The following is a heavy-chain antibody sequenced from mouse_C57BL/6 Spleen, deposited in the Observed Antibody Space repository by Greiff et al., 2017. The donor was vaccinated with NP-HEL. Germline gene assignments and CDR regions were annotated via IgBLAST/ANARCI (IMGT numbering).Heavy chain of an antibody. V-gene: IGHV1-18*01. CDR3: ARGYYYGSSWYFDV. CDR1: GYTFTDYN. J-gene: IGHJ1*03. D-gene: IGHD1-1*01. Sequence: EVKLHQSGPELVKPGASVKIPCKASGYTFTDYNMDWVKQSHGKSLEWIGDINPNNGGTIYNQKFKGKATLTVDKSSSTAYMELRSLTSEDTAVYYCARGYYYGSSWYFDVWGTGTTVTVSS. CDR2: INPNNGGT.